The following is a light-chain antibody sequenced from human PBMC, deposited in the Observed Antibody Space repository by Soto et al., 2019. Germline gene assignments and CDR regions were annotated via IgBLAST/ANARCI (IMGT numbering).Light chain of an antibody. V-gene: IGKV3-20*01. CDR2: GAS. Sequence: EIVLTQSPGTLSLSPGEGATLSCRASQSLSTNYLAWYQQKPGQAPRLLIYGASSRATGIPDRFSGSGSGTDFTLTITRLEPEDFAVYYCQQYGSFYTFGQGTKLEIK. J-gene: IGKJ2*01. CDR3: QQYGSFYT. CDR1: QSLSTNY.